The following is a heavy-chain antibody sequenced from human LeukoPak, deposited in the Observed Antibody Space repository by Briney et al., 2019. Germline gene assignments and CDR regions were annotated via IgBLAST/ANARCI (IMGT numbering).Heavy chain of an antibody. CDR1: GDSVSGNSAT. J-gene: IGHJ2*01. CDR2: TYYRSKWYN. D-gene: IGHD5-18*01. CDR3: TRAGSYGYYWYFDL. Sequence: SQTLSLTCAISGDSVSGNSATWNWIRQSPSRGLEWPGRTYYRSKWYNDYAVSVKSRITINPDTSKNQFSLQLNSVTPEDTAVYYCTRAGSYGYYWYFDLWGRGTLVTVSS. V-gene: IGHV6-1*01.